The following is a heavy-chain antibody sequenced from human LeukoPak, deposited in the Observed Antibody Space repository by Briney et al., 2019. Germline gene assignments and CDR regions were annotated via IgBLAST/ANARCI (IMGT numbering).Heavy chain of an antibody. J-gene: IGHJ5*02. CDR1: GGSFSGYY. CDR3: ARGALRFLEWLSIHPPRHSNWFDP. CDR2: INHSGST. V-gene: IGHV4-34*01. Sequence: SETLSLTCAVYGGSFSGYYWSWIRQPPGKGLEWIGEINHSGSTNYNPSLKSRVTISVDTSKNQFSLKLSSVTAADTAVYYCARGALRFLEWLSIHPPRHSNWFDPWGQGTLVTVPS. D-gene: IGHD3-3*01.